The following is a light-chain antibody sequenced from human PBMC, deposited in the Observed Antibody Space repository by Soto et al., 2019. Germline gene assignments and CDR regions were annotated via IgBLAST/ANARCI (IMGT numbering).Light chain of an antibody. CDR1: ISNIATNY. CDR3: AAWDDTVRSYV. CDR2: RDN. Sequence: QSVLTQPPSVSGTPGQRVTISCSGGISNIATNYVHWFQQLPGTAPKVLSNRDNQRHSGVPDRFSGSESGTSASLAISGLRSEDEAEYYCAAWDDTVRSYVFGTGTKLTVL. J-gene: IGLJ1*01. V-gene: IGLV1-47*01.